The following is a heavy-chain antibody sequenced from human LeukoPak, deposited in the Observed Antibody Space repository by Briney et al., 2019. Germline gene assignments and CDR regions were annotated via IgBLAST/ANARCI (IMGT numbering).Heavy chain of an antibody. V-gene: IGHV3-48*03. Sequence: GGSLRLSCAASGFTFSSYEMNWVRQAPGKGLEWVSYISSSGSTIYYADSVKGRFTISRDNAKNSLYLQMNSLRAEDTAVYYCARDGEFYYDSSSYWGQGSLVTVSS. D-gene: IGHD3-22*01. CDR1: GFTFSSYE. CDR3: ARDGEFYYDSSSY. CDR2: ISSSGSTI. J-gene: IGHJ4*02.